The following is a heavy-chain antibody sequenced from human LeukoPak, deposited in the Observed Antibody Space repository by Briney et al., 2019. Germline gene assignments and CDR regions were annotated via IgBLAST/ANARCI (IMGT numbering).Heavy chain of an antibody. CDR1: GGSISSGSYC. V-gene: IGHV4-61*09. Sequence: SETLSLTCTVSGGSISSGSYCWSWIRQPAGKGLEWIGHIYSSGSTNYNPSLKSRVTISVDTSKNQFSLKLGSVTAADTAVYYCATSSGWYNWFDPWGQGTLVTVSS. J-gene: IGHJ5*02. D-gene: IGHD6-19*01. CDR3: ATSSGWYNWFDP. CDR2: IYSSGST.